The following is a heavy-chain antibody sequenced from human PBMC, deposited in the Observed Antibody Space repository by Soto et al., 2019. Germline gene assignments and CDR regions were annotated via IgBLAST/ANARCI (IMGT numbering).Heavy chain of an antibody. CDR2: ISWNSGSI. CDR3: AKGRSTSCYYCFDY. D-gene: IGHD2-2*01. V-gene: IGHV3-9*01. J-gene: IGHJ4*02. Sequence: SLRLSCAASGFTFDDYAMHWVRQAPGKGLEWVSGISWNSGSIGYADSVKGRFTISRDNAKNSLYLQMNSLRAEDTALYYCAKGRSTSCYYCFDYWGQGTLVTVSS. CDR1: GFTFDDYA.